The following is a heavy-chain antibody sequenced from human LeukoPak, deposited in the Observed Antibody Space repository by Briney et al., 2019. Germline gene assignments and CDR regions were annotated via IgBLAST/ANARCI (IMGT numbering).Heavy chain of an antibody. D-gene: IGHD1-26*01. J-gene: IGHJ4*02. CDR3: ARPLVGEAYYFDY. V-gene: IGHV4-39*01. CDR2: IYYSGST. Sequence: PSETLSLTCTVSGGSISSSSYYWGWIRQPPGKGLEWIGSIYYSGSTYYNPSLKSRVTISVDTSKNQFSLKLSSVTAADTAVCYCARPLVGEAYYFDYWGQGTLVTVSS. CDR1: GGSISSSSYY.